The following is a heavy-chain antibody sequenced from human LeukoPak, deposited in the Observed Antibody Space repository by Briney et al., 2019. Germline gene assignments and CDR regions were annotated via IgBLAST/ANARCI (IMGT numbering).Heavy chain of an antibody. Sequence: SETLSLTCAVCGGSFSGYYWSWIRQPPGKGLEWIGEINHSGSTNYNPSLKSRVTISVDTSKNQFSLKLSSVTAADTAVYYCSRDFGGAWGQGTLVTVSS. CDR1: GGSFSGYY. V-gene: IGHV4-34*01. D-gene: IGHD3-10*01. CDR2: INHSGST. J-gene: IGHJ5*02. CDR3: SRDFGGA.